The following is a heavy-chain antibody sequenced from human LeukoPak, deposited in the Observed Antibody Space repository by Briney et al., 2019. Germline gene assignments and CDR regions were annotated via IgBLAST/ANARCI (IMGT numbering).Heavy chain of an antibody. CDR3: TRGKVPAARNYYYYGMDV. V-gene: IGHV3-49*04. CDR2: IRSKAYGGTT. D-gene: IGHD2-2*01. J-gene: IGHJ6*04. Sequence: GRSLRLSCTASGFTFGDYSMSWVRQAPGKGLEWVGFIRSKAYGGTTEYAASVKGRFTISGDDSKSIAYLQMNSLKTEDTAVYYCTRGKVPAARNYYYYGMDVWGKGTTVTVSS. CDR1: GFTFGDYS.